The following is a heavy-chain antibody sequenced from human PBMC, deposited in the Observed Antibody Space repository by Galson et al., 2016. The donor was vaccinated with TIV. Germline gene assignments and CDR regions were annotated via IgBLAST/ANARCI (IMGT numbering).Heavy chain of an antibody. J-gene: IGHJ4*02. CDR2: IHSIGNSIGNNYI. CDR1: GFTFGSYT. CDR3: ARDNSGYFDLDY. V-gene: IGHV3-21*01. D-gene: IGHD3-22*01. Sequence: LRLSCAASGFTFGSYTMNWVRQAPGKGLEWVSLIHSIGNSIGNNYIYYADSVKGRFTISRDNAKNTLSLQMDSLRAEDTAVYYCARDNSGYFDLDYWGRGTLVTVSS.